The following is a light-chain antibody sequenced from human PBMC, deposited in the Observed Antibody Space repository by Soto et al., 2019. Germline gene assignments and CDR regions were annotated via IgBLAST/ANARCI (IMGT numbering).Light chain of an antibody. J-gene: IGKJ1*01. V-gene: IGKV3-20*01. Sequence: QNLGILSLIEIERATLSFIASQSVSSNYFAWFQQRPGQAPRLLIYGVSTRATGTPDRFSASGSATGFTLSFDILEPEHIAVYYLRHYPPSPWTFDRGTKVDIK. CDR2: GVS. CDR1: QSVSSNY. CDR3: RHYPPSPWT.